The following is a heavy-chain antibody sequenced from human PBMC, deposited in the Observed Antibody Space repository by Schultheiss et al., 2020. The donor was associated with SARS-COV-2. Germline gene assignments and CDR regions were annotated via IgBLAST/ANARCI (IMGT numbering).Heavy chain of an antibody. CDR1: GGSFSGYY. V-gene: IGHV4-34*01. Sequence: SETLSLTCVVYGGSFSGYYWSWIRQPPGKGLEWIGEINHSGSTNYNPSLKSRVTISVDTSKNQFSLKLSSVTAADTAVYYCARANRGIDSSGYRNDYWGQGTLVTVSS. J-gene: IGHJ4*02. CDR2: INHSGST. CDR3: ARANRGIDSSGYRNDY. D-gene: IGHD3-22*01.